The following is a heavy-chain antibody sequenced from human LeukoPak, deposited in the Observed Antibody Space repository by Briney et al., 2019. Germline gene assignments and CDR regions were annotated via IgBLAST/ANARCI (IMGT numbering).Heavy chain of an antibody. J-gene: IGHJ6*03. D-gene: IGHD4-11*01. Sequence: ASVKVSCKASGYTFTSYYMRWVRQAPGQGLEWMGIINPSGGSTSYAQKFQGRVTMTRDMSTSTVYMELSSLRSEDTAVYYCARNSNTYYYYMDVWGKGTTVTVSS. CDR1: GYTFTSYY. CDR3: ARNSNTYYYYMDV. CDR2: INPSGGST. V-gene: IGHV1-46*01.